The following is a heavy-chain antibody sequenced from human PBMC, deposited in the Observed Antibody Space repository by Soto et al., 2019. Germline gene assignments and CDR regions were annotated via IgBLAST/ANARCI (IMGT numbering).Heavy chain of an antibody. CDR1: GFTFSSYA. D-gene: IGHD6-13*01. CDR2: ISYDGSNK. J-gene: IGHJ4*02. CDR3: ARVDLLGIAAFDY. Sequence: PGGSLRLSCAASGFTFSSYAMHWVRQAPGKGLEWVAVISYDGSNKYYADSVKGRFTISRDNSKNTLYLQMNSLRAEDTAVYYCARVDLLGIAAFDYWGQGTLVTVSS. V-gene: IGHV3-30-3*01.